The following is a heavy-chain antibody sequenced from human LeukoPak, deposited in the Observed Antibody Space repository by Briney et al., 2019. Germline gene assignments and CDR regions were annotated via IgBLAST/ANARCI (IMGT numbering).Heavy chain of an antibody. CDR2: IYHSGST. V-gene: IGHV4-30-2*01. CDR3: ARGAFWSGYYLMGPAGDYWYFDL. J-gene: IGHJ2*01. D-gene: IGHD3-3*01. CDR1: GGSISSGGYY. Sequence: SETLSLTCTVSGGSISSGGYYWSWIRQPPGKGLECIGYIYHSGSTYYNPSLKSRVTISVDRSKHQFSLKLSSVTAADTAVYYCARGAFWSGYYLMGPAGDYWYFDLWGRGTLVTVSS.